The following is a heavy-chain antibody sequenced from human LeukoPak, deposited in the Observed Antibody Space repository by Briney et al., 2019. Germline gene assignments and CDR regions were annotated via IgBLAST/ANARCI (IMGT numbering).Heavy chain of an antibody. CDR3: ATPGGNSLDFDY. J-gene: IGHJ4*02. Sequence: SVKVSCKASGGTFSSYAISWVRQAPGQGLEWMGGIIPIFGTANYAQKFQGRVTITADESTSTAYMELSSLRSEDTAVYYCATPGGNSLDFDYWGQGTLVTVSS. D-gene: IGHD4-23*01. V-gene: IGHV1-69*13. CDR2: IIPIFGTA. CDR1: GGTFSSYA.